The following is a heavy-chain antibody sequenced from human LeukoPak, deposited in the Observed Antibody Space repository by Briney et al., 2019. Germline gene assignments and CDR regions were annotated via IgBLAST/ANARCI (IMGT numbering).Heavy chain of an antibody. CDR3: AGDRSIAVAADFDY. CDR1: GYTFTSYY. J-gene: IGHJ4*02. CDR2: INPSGGST. Sequence: GASVKVSCKASGYTFTSYYMHLVRQAPGQGLEWMGIINPSGGSTSYAQKSQGRVTMTRDTSTSTVYMELSSLRSEDTAVYYCAGDRSIAVAADFDYGGQGTLVTVSS. D-gene: IGHD6-19*01. V-gene: IGHV1-46*01.